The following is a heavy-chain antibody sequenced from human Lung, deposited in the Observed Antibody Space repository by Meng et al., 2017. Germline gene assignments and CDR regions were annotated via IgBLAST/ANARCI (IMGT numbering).Heavy chain of an antibody. D-gene: IGHD1-14*01. J-gene: IGHJ4*02. V-gene: IGHV1-69*13. CDR3: ARGRRNEPLFDY. Sequence: VQLVQSGAEGKKQGASGKVACKTSGGSFSTHTFSWVRQAPGQGLEWMGGLIAVFDKTKAAPRFQDRVTFTADESTSTAYMELSSLTFDDTAVYFCARGRRNEPLFDYWGQGTLVTVSS. CDR1: GGSFSTHT. CDR2: LIAVFDKT.